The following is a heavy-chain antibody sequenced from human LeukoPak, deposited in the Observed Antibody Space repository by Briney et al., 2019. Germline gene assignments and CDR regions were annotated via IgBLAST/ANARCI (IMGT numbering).Heavy chain of an antibody. Sequence: VQPGGSLRLSCAASGFTFSSYSMNWVRQAPGKGLEWVSYISSSSSTIYYADSVKGRFTISRDNAKNSLYLQINSLRAEDTAVYYCARTGQLLYRAFDIWGQGTMVTVSS. D-gene: IGHD2-2*02. V-gene: IGHV3-48*01. CDR2: ISSSSSTI. CDR3: ARTGQLLYRAFDI. CDR1: GFTFSSYS. J-gene: IGHJ3*02.